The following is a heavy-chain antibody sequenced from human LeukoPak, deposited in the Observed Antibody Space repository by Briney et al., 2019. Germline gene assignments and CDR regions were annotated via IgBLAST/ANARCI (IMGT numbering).Heavy chain of an antibody. V-gene: IGHV4-61*02. D-gene: IGHD3-3*01. CDR2: IYTSGNT. CDR1: GGSISSGSYY. CDR3: ARGRNDFWSGYYTGLSY. J-gene: IGHJ4*02. Sequence: ASQTLSLTCTVSGGSISSGSYYWSWIRQPAGKGLEWIGRIYTSGNTNYNPSLKSRVTISVDTSKNQFSLKLSSVTAADTAVYYCARGRNDFWSGYYTGLSYWGQGTLVTVSS.